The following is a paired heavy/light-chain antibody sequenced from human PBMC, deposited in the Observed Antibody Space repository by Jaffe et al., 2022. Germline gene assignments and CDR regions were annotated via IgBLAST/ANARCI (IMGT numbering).Heavy chain of an antibody. J-gene: IGHJ5*02. CDR1: GGSISSGSYY. Sequence: QVQLQESGPGLVKPSQTLSLTCTVSGGSISSGSYYWSWIRQPAGKGLEWIGRIYTSGSTNYNPSLKSRVTISVDTSKNQFSLKLSSVTAADTAVYYCARVCRWDLVRGVTGNWFDPWGQGTLVTVSS. CDR3: ARVCRWDLVRGVTGNWFDP. CDR2: IYTSGST. V-gene: IGHV4-61*02. D-gene: IGHD3-10*01.
Light chain of an antibody. CDR2: GNS. Sequence: QSVLTQPPSVSGAPGQRVTISCTGSSSNIGAGYDVHWYQQLPGTAPKLLIYGNSNRPSGVPDRFSGSKSGTSASLAITGLQAEDEADYYCQSYDSSLSAHVVFGGGTKLTVL. CDR1: SSNIGAGYD. CDR3: QSYDSSLSAHVV. V-gene: IGLV1-40*01. J-gene: IGLJ2*01.